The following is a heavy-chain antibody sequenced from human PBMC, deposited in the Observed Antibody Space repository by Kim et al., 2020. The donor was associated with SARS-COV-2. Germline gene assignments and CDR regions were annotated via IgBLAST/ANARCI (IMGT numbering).Heavy chain of an antibody. CDR2: IIPILGIA. V-gene: IGHV1-69*04. D-gene: IGHD1-26*01. CDR1: GGTFSSYT. Sequence: SVKVSCKASGGTFSSYTISWVQQAPGQGLEWMGRIIPILGIANYAQKFQGRVTITADKSTSTAYMELSSLRSEDTAVYYCARDRGGATISLYYFDYWGQGTLVTVSS. J-gene: IGHJ4*02. CDR3: ARDRGGATISLYYFDY.